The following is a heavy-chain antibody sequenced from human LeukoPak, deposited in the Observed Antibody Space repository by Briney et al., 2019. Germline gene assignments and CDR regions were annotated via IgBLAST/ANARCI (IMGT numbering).Heavy chain of an antibody. CDR1: GFTFSNYA. J-gene: IGHJ4*02. D-gene: IGHD5-18*01. CDR2: IGGSGGTT. V-gene: IGHV3-23*01. CDR3: AKDLYDSYGDY. Sequence: LGGPLRLSCAASGFTFSNYAMSWVRQAPGKGLEWVSGIGGSGGTTYYADSVKGRFTISRDNSKNMLYLQMNSLRAEDTAVYYCAKDLYDSYGDYWGQGTLITVSS.